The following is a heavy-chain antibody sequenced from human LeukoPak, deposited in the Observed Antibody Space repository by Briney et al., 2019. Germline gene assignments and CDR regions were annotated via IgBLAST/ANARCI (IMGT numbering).Heavy chain of an antibody. CDR1: GYTFTSYH. J-gene: IGHJ4*02. CDR2: ISAYNGNT. D-gene: IGHD2-15*01. CDR3: ARDAGAPYCSGGSCSQTFDY. V-gene: IGHV1-18*04. Sequence: ASVKVSCKASGYTFTSYHMYWVRQAPGQGLEWMGWISAYNGNTNYAQKLQGRVTMTTDTSTSTAYMELRSLRSDDTAVYYCARDAGAPYCSGGSCSQTFDYWGQGTLVTVSS.